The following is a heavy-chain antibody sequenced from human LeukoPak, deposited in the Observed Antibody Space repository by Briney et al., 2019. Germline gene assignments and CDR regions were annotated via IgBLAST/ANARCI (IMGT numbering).Heavy chain of an antibody. CDR1: GFIFSNYW. V-gene: IGHV3-30-3*01. D-gene: IGHD3-16*01. CDR3: AREDRGTPDY. Sequence: PGGSLRLSCAASGFIFSNYWMHWVRQAPGKGLEWVAVISYDGSNKYYADSVKGRFTISRDNSKNTLYLQMNSLRAEDTAVYYCAREDRGTPDYWGQGTLVTVSS. CDR2: ISYDGSNK. J-gene: IGHJ4*02.